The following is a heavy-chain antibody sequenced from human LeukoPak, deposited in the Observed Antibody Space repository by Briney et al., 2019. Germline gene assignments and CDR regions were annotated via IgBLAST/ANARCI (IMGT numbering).Heavy chain of an antibody. V-gene: IGHV3-48*04. CDR2: INLDPNTI. Sequence: GGSLRLSCEASGFTFSNCRMHWVRQAPGKGLEWISYINLDPNTIYYADSVKGRFTISRDNAKQSLYLQMNSLRVEDTAIYYCARDVSVNKVTTPFDHWGQGTLVTVAS. CDR3: ARDVSVNKVTTPFDH. D-gene: IGHD1/OR15-1a*01. J-gene: IGHJ4*02. CDR1: GFTFSNCR.